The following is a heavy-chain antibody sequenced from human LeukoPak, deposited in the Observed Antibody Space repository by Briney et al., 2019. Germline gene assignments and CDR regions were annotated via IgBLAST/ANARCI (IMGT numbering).Heavy chain of an antibody. Sequence: PGGSLRLSCAASGFIVSTNYMSWVRQAPGKGLEWVSVIYSGGSTYYVDSVKGRFTISRDNSKNTVYLQMNSLRAEDTAMYYCARYYYDSSGYPYYIDYWGQGTLVTVSS. D-gene: IGHD3-22*01. V-gene: IGHV3-53*01. CDR1: GFIVSTNY. J-gene: IGHJ4*02. CDR3: ARYYYDSSGYPYYIDY. CDR2: IYSGGST.